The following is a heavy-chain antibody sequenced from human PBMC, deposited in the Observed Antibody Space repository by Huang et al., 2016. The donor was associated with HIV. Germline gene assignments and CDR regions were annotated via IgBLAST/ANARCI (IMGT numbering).Heavy chain of an antibody. V-gene: IGHV4-39*02. Sequence: QLQLQESGPGLVKPSETLSLTCTVSGGSIRSDTYSLGWIRQPPGKGLEWIGSIYYSGSTYYTPSPKRRVTITVDTSKNHFSLRMRSVTAADTAVYYCARLPGSITMIRGVITDPYWGQGTLVTVSS. CDR1: GGSIRSDTYS. CDR2: IYYSGST. J-gene: IGHJ4*02. D-gene: IGHD3-10*01. CDR3: ARLPGSITMIRGVITDPY.